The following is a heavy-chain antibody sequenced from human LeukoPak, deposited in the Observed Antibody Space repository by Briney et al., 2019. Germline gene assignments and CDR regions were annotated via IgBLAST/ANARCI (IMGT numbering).Heavy chain of an antibody. V-gene: IGHV1-46*01. J-gene: IGHJ4*02. Sequence: GASVTVSCKASGYTFTSYYMHWVRQAPGQGLEWMGLINPSGGSTNYAQKFQVRVTMTRDTSTSTVYMELSSLRSEDTAVYYCARAAVSPLYYFDSWGPGTLVIVSS. CDR1: GYTFTSYY. CDR2: INPSGGST. D-gene: IGHD6-19*01. CDR3: ARAAVSPLYYFDS.